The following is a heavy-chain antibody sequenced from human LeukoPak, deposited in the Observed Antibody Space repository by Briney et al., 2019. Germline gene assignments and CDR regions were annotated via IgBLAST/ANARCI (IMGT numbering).Heavy chain of an antibody. CDR2: ISGSGGST. Sequence: TGGSLRLSCAASGFTFSSYAMSWVRQAPGKGLEWVSAISGSGGSTYYADSVKGRFTISRDNAKNSLYLQMNSLRAEDTAVYYCAREGVEMATIDYWGQGTLVTVSS. V-gene: IGHV3-23*01. CDR1: GFTFSSYA. J-gene: IGHJ4*02. CDR3: AREGVEMATIDY. D-gene: IGHD5-24*01.